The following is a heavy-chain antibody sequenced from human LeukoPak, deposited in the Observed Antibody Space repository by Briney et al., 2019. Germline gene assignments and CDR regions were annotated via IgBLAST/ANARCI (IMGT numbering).Heavy chain of an antibody. CDR2: FIPILGIA. J-gene: IGHJ4*02. CDR1: GGTLTSYA. CDR3: AKTQQLAFDY. V-gene: IGHV1-69*04. Sequence: ASLKVSCKAPGGTLTSYAISWVRQAPGQRLEWMGRFIPILGIANYAQKFQGRVTITAGKSTSTAYMELRSLRSEDTAVYYCAKTQQLAFDYWGQGTLVTVSS. D-gene: IGHD6-13*01.